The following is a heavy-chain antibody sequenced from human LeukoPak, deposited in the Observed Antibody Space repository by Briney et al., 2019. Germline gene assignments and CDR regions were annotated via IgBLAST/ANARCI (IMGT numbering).Heavy chain of an antibody. D-gene: IGHD5-18*01. CDR2: INHSGST. CDR1: GGSFSGYY. V-gene: IGHV4-34*01. J-gene: IGHJ4*02. CDR3: ASGYSYAKCFDY. Sequence: SETLSLTCAVYGGSFSGYYWSWIRQPPGKGLEWIGEINHSGSTNSNPSLKSRVTVSVDKSKNQFSLKLSSVTAADTAVYYCASGYSYAKCFDYWGQGTLVTVSS.